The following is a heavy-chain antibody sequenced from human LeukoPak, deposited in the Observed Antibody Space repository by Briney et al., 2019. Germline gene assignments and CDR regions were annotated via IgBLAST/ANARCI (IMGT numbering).Heavy chain of an antibody. D-gene: IGHD2-21*01. CDR1: GGSISSGGYY. CDR3: ARDNDNCGGTWRRCFDF. Sequence: SQTLSLTCTVSGGSISSGGYYWSWIRQHPGKGLEWIGYIYYSGSTYYNPSLKSRVTISVDTSKNQFSLQLTSVTAADTAVYYCARDNDNCGGTWRRCFDFWGQGTLVTVSS. J-gene: IGHJ4*02. CDR2: IYYSGST. V-gene: IGHV4-31*03.